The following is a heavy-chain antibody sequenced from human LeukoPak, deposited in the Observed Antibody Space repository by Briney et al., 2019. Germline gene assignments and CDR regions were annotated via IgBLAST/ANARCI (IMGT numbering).Heavy chain of an antibody. Sequence: GGSLRLSCAASGFTFSNYWMNWVRQAPGKGREWVANIKQDGSERYYVDSVKGRFTISRDNAKNSLYLQMNSLRADDPAVYYCARGRNDCSAGNCYCDYWGQGILVTVSS. CDR1: GFTFSNYW. CDR2: IKQDGSER. CDR3: ARGRNDCSAGNCYCDY. V-gene: IGHV3-7*01. J-gene: IGHJ4*02. D-gene: IGHD2-15*01.